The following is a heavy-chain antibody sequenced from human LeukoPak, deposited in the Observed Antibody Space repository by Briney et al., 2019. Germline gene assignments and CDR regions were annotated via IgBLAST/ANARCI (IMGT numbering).Heavy chain of an antibody. J-gene: IGHJ5*02. V-gene: IGHV1-2*02. CDR3: AREGEYCSSTSCYISLVQYNWFDP. D-gene: IGHD2-2*02. CDR1: GYTFTGYY. CDR2: INPNSGGT. Sequence: GASVKVSCKASGYTFTGYYMHWVRQAPGQGLEWMGWINPNSGGTNYAQKFQGRVTMTRDTSISTAYMELSRLRSDDTAVYYCAREGEYCSSTSCYISLVQYNWFDPWGQGTLVTVSS.